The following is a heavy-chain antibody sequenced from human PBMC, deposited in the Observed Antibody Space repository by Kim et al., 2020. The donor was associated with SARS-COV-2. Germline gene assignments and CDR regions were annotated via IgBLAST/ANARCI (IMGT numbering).Heavy chain of an antibody. D-gene: IGHD2-15*01. J-gene: IGHJ4*02. CDR2: INPSGGST. CDR1: GYIFTHYY. V-gene: IGHV1-46*01. Sequence: ASVKVSCKSSGYIFTHYYLHWVRQAPGQGLEWLGIINPSGGSTSFAQNLQGRVTMTSDTPTSTVYLELRSLRSEDTAIYYCAGGGGRDGNSWGQGTLVTV. CDR3: AGGGGRDGNS.